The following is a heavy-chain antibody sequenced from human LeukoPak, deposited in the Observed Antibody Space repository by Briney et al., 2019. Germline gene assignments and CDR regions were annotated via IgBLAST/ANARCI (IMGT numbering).Heavy chain of an antibody. J-gene: IGHJ4*02. Sequence: SETLSLTCTVSGGSISSSSYYWGWIRQPPWKGLEWIGTIYYSGSTYYNPSLKSRVTISVDTSKNQFSLKLSSVTAADTAVYYCARLVAANFALDYWGQGTLVTVSS. V-gene: IGHV4-39*01. CDR2: IYYSGST. CDR3: ARLVAANFALDY. CDR1: GGSISSSSYY. D-gene: IGHD2-15*01.